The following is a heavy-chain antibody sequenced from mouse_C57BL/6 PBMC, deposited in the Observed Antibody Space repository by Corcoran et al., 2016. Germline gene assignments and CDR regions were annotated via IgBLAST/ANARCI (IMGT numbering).Heavy chain of an antibody. CDR2: INTYSGVP. J-gene: IGHJ4*01. CDR1: GYTFTTYG. CDR3: ARTDDYYAMDY. Sequence: QIQLVQSGPELKKPGETVKISCKASGYTFTTYGMSWVKQAPGKGLKWMGWINTYSGVPTYADDFKGRFAFSLETSASTAYLQINNLKNEDTATYFCARTDDYYAMDYWGQGTSVTVSS. V-gene: IGHV9-3*01.